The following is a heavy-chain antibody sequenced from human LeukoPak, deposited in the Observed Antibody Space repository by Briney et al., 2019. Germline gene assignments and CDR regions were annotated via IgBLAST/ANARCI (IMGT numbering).Heavy chain of an antibody. CDR2: IYYSGST. Sequence: SETLSLTCTVSGGSISSSSYYWGWIRQPPGKGLEWIGCIYYSGSTYYNPSLKSRVTISVDTSKNQFSLKLSSVTAADTAVYYCARTITMVRGAIKIIDYWGQGTLVTVSS. CDR1: GGSISSSSYY. J-gene: IGHJ4*02. CDR3: ARTITMVRGAIKIIDY. D-gene: IGHD3-10*01. V-gene: IGHV4-39*01.